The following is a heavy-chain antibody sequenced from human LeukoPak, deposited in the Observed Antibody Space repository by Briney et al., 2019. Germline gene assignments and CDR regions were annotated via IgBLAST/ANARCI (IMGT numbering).Heavy chain of an antibody. Sequence: GGSLRLSCAASGLTFSNYWMSWVRQGPGKGLEWVANINQDGSEKYYVDSVKGRFTVSRDNAKNSLHLEMNSLRAEDTGLYHCAIVGLVPTVGAVLDAFDICGQGTMVTVSS. CDR3: AIVGLVPTVGAVLDAFDI. J-gene: IGHJ3*02. CDR2: INQDGSEK. V-gene: IGHV3-7*01. CDR1: GLTFSNYW. D-gene: IGHD2-2*01.